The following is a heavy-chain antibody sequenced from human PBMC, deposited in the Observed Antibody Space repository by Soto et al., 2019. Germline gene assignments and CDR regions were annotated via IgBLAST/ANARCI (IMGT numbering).Heavy chain of an antibody. Sequence: EVLLVESGGGLVQPGESLRLSCAASGFSFSTNWMSWVRQAPGKGLEWVAKINQDGSEKYYVDSVKGRFTISRDNAKKSVCLQMNSLRVEDTAVYYCASQGRRPDAFDFWGQGTVVTVSS. V-gene: IGHV3-7*01. D-gene: IGHD6-25*01. CDR1: GFSFSTNW. CDR2: INQDGSEK. J-gene: IGHJ3*01. CDR3: ASQGRRPDAFDF.